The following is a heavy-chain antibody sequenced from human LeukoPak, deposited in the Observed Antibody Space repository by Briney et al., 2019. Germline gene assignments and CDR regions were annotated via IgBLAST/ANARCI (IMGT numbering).Heavy chain of an antibody. CDR3: ARHGAARPSDY. D-gene: IGHD6-6*01. V-gene: IGHV4-39*01. CDR2: VFYSGST. J-gene: IGHJ4*02. Sequence: PSETLSLTCTVSGGSISSGSYYWGWIRQPRGKGLEWIGSVFYSGSTYYNPSLKSRVTMSVDTSKNQFSLRLSSVTAADTAVYYCARHGAARPSDYWGRGTLVTVSS. CDR1: GGSISSGSYY.